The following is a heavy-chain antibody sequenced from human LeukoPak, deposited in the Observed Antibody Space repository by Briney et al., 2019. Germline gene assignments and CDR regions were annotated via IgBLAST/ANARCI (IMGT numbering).Heavy chain of an antibody. Sequence: QPGGSLRLSCAASGINFRTSGMHWGRQAPGKGLEWVTFIQNDGSDKYYAASVKGRLTISRDNSKNTVYLHMNSLRADDTAPYYCAREGGRAAAGRFDYWGQGTLVTVSS. D-gene: IGHD6-13*01. J-gene: IGHJ4*02. CDR2: IQNDGSDK. CDR3: AREGGRAAAGRFDY. CDR1: GINFRTSG. V-gene: IGHV3-30*02.